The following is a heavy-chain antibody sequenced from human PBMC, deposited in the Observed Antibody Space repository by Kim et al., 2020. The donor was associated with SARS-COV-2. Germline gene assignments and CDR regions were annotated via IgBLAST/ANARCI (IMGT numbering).Heavy chain of an antibody. CDR2: IYPGDSDT. V-gene: IGHV5-51*01. D-gene: IGHD3-10*01. Sequence: GESLKISCKGSGYSFTSYWIGWVRQMPGKGLEWMGIIYPGDSDTRYSPSFQGQVTISADKSISTAYLQWSSLKASDTAMYYCARHTYYGSGGRDYYYGMDVWGQGTTVTVSS. J-gene: IGHJ6*02. CDR3: ARHTYYGSGGRDYYYGMDV. CDR1: GYSFTSYW.